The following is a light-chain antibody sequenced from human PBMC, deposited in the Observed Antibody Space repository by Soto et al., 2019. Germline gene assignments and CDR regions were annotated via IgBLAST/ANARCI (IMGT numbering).Light chain of an antibody. CDR1: SSAVGGYNY. J-gene: IGLJ2*01. CDR2: NVS. Sequence: QSALTQPASVYGSPGQSITISCTGTSSAVGGYNYVSWYQQHPDKAPKLVIYNVSNRPSGVSDRFSGSKSGNTASLIISGLQAEDEADYYCSSYTSISTVVFGGGTKVTVL. CDR3: SSYTSISTVV. V-gene: IGLV2-14*01.